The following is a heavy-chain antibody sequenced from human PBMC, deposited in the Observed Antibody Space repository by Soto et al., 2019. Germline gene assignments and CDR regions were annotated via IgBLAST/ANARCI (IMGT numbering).Heavy chain of an antibody. CDR1: GFTFSSYA. CDR3: ANLQVGATWF. J-gene: IGHJ4*02. V-gene: IGHV3-23*01. D-gene: IGHD1-26*01. CDR2: ISGSGGST. Sequence: VGSLRLSCAASGFTFSSYAMSWVRQAPGKGLEWVSAISGSGGSTYYADSVKGRFTISRDNPKNTLYLQMNSLRAEDTAAYYCANLQVGATWFWGQGTLVTVSS.